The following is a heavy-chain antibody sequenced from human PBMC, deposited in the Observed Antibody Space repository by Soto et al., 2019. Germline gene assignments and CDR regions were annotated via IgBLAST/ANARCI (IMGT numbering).Heavy chain of an antibody. Sequence: EVLLVESGGGFVQPGGSLRLSCEASGFTFTRYWMSWVRQAPGKGPEFVASIKQDESEKYYVDSVKGRSTISRDNAKNSLYLQINSLRVEDTAVYYCARAGSWGQGTLVTVSS. CDR1: GFTFTRYW. J-gene: IGHJ4*02. CDR2: IKQDESEK. CDR3: ARAGS. V-gene: IGHV3-7*01.